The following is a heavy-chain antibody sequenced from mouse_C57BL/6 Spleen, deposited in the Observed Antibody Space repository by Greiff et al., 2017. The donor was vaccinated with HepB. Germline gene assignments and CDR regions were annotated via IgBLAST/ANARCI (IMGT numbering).Heavy chain of an antibody. Sequence: QVQLQQPGAELVKPGASVKLSCKASGYTFTSYWMHWVKQRPGQGLEWIGMIHPNSGSTNYNEKFKSKATLTVDKSSSTAYMQLSSLTSEDSAVYYCARSPPRDYNWYFDVWGTGTTVTVSS. CDR2: IHPNSGST. V-gene: IGHV1-64*01. CDR3: ARSPPRDYNWYFDV. D-gene: IGHD2-4*01. CDR1: GYTFTSYW. J-gene: IGHJ1*03.